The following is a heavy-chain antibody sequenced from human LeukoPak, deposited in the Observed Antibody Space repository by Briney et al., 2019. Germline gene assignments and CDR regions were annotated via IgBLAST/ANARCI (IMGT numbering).Heavy chain of an antibody. CDR3: ASFRGYGVYVYYYYGMDV. Sequence: SVKVSCKASGGTFSSYAISWVRQAPGQGLEWMGRIIPILGIANYAQKFQGRVTITADKSTSTAYMELSSLRSEDTAVYYCASFRGYGVYVYYYYGMDVWGQGTTVTVSS. CDR2: IIPILGIA. D-gene: IGHD4-17*01. J-gene: IGHJ6*02. V-gene: IGHV1-69*04. CDR1: GGTFSSYA.